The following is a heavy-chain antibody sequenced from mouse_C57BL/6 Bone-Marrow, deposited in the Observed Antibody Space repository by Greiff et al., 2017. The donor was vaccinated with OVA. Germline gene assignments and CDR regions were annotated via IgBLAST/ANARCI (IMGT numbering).Heavy chain of an antibody. J-gene: IGHJ3*01. CDR1: GYTFTSYW. CDR3: AGRGYGYDDGGAWFAY. V-gene: IGHV1-53*01. CDR2: INPSNGGT. D-gene: IGHD2-2*01. Sequence: QVQLQQPGTELVKPGASVKLSCKASGYTFTSYWMHWGKQRPGQGLEWIGNINPSNGGTNYNEKFKSKATLTVEKSSSTAYVQLSSLTSEDSAIYYCAGRGYGYDDGGAWFAYWGQGTLVTVSA.